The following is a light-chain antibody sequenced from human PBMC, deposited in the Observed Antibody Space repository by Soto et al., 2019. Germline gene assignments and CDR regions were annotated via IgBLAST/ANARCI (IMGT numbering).Light chain of an antibody. V-gene: IGKV1-5*03. CDR2: NAS. CDR3: QQYNSYLQLT. CDR1: QSITSW. Sequence: IQLTQSPSTLAASVGDRVTITCRASQSITSWLAWYQQKPGKAPKLLIYNASSLESGVPSRFSGSGSGTEFPLTISSLQPDDFANYYCQQYNSYLQLTFGQGTKVDIK. J-gene: IGKJ1*01.